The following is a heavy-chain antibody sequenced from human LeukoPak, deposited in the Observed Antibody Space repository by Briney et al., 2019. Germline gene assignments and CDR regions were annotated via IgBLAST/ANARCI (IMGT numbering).Heavy chain of an antibody. CDR2: ILYDGSNE. CDR1: GFTFSSYA. J-gene: IGHJ4*02. Sequence: GRSLRLSCAASGFTFSSYAMHWVRQAPGKGLEWVAVILYDGSNEYYADSVKGRFTISRDNSKNTLYLQMNSLGVEDTAVYYCAKPTGLWFGELPLDYWGQGTLVTVSS. CDR3: AKPTGLWFGELPLDY. V-gene: IGHV3-30*18. D-gene: IGHD3-10*01.